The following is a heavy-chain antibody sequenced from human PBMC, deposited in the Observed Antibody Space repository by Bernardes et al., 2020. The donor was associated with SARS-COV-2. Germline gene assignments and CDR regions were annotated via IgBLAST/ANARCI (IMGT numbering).Heavy chain of an antibody. D-gene: IGHD6-19*01. CDR2: IYYSGST. V-gene: IGHV4-59*01. J-gene: IGHJ5*02. CDR1: GGSISSYY. Sequence: SETLSLTCTVSGGSISSYYWSWIRQPPGKGLEWIGYIYYSGSTNYNPSLKSRVTISVDTSKNQFSLRVASVTAADTAVYYCARHISSGWSNWFDPWGQGTLVTVSS. CDR3: ARHISSGWSNWFDP.